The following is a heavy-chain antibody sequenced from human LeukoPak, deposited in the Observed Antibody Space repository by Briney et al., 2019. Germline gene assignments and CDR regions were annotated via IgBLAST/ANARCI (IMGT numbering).Heavy chain of an antibody. CDR2: MIPIFGTA. D-gene: IGHD6-19*01. CDR3: ASVGWGEQWPPSAGAFDI. V-gene: IGHV1-69*06. Sequence: ASVKVSCKASGGTFSSYAISWVRQAPGQGLEWMGGMIPIFGTANYAQKFQGRVTITADKSTSTAYMELSSLRSEDTAVYYCASVGWGEQWPPSAGAFDIWGQRTMVTVSS. CDR1: GGTFSSYA. J-gene: IGHJ3*02.